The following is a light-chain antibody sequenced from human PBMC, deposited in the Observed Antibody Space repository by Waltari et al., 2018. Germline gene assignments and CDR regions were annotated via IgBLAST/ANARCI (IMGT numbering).Light chain of an antibody. CDR3: QQRTNWPLT. V-gene: IGKV3-11*01. Sequence: EIVLTQPPATLSLSPGERATLSCRTSQSVNYFLAWFQQKPGQTPRRLIYDASNRATGVPARFSGSGSGTDFTLTISSLEPEDFAVYYCQQRTNWPLTFGGGTKVEIK. CDR1: QSVNYF. J-gene: IGKJ4*01. CDR2: DAS.